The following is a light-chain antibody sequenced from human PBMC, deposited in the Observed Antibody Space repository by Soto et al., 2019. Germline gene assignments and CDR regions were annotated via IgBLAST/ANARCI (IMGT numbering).Light chain of an antibody. V-gene: IGLV1-40*01. CDR1: SSNIGAGYD. Sequence: QSVLTQPPSVSGAPGQRVTISCIGSSSNIGAGYDVHWYQQLPGTAPKLLIYGNSNRPSGVPDRFSGSKSGTSASLAITGLQAEDEADYYCQSYDSSLSAVFGTGTKVTVL. J-gene: IGLJ1*01. CDR3: QSYDSSLSAV. CDR2: GNS.